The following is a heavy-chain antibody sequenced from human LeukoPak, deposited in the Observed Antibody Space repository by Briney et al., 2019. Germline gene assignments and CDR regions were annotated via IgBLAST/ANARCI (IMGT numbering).Heavy chain of an antibody. D-gene: IGHD1-7*01. V-gene: IGHV3-30*04. CDR1: GFTFSSHA. J-gene: IGHJ4*02. CDR2: ISYDARNY. Sequence: GRSLRRSCAASGFTFSSHAMHWVRQAPGKGLEWVAVISYDARNYYYADSVKGRFTLSRDSSTNTVYLQMDNLRTEDTAIYYCVRGINWNYFFDSWGQGTLVTVSS. CDR3: VRGINWNYFFDS.